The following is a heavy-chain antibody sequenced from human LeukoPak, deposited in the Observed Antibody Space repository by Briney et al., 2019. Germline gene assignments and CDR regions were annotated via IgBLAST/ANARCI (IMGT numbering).Heavy chain of an antibody. Sequence: PSETLSLTCTVSGYSISSGYYWGWIRQPPGKGLEWIGSIYHSGSTYYNPSLKSRVTISVDTSKNQFSLKLSSVTAADTAVYYCARGLPAAMEFDYWGQGTLVTVSS. CDR1: GYSISSGYY. CDR2: IYHSGST. CDR3: ARGLPAAMEFDY. D-gene: IGHD2-2*01. J-gene: IGHJ4*02. V-gene: IGHV4-38-2*02.